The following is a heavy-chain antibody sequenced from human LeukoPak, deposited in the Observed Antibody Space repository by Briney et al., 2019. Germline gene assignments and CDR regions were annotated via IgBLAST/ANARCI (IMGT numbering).Heavy chain of an antibody. D-gene: IGHD2-8*01. CDR2: IKQDGSEK. CDR1: GFTFSSYW. J-gene: IGHJ4*02. CDR3: ARGRSVMYFDY. V-gene: IGHV3-7*05. Sequence: GGSLRLSCAASGFTFSSYWMSWVRQAPGKGLEWVANIKQDGSEKYYVDSVKGRFTISRDNTKSSLYLQMNSLRAEDTAVYYCARGRSVMYFDYWGQGTLVTVSS.